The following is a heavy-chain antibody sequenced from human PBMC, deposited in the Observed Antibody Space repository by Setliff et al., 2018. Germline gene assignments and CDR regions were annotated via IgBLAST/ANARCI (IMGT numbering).Heavy chain of an antibody. CDR1: GGTFSSYA. J-gene: IGHJ4*02. CDR2: IIPIFGTA. D-gene: IGHD2-2*01. V-gene: IGHV1-69*05. CDR3: ARQLPQLAPLDY. Sequence: ASVKVSCKASGGTFSSYAISWVRQAPGQGLEWMGGIIPIFGTANYAQKFQGRVTITTDESTSTAYMELSSLRSEDTAVYYCARQLPQLAPLDYWGQGTLVTV.